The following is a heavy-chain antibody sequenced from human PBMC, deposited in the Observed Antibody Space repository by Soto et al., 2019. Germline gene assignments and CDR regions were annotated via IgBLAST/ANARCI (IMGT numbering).Heavy chain of an antibody. V-gene: IGHV2-5*02. CDR3: AHRRPNNINGKTGWFGS. CDR1: GFSPTTNGAG. CDR2: IYWDDDK. J-gene: IGHJ5*01. D-gene: IGHD1-20*01. Sequence: QISWKGSGPTLVKPTQTLTLTCTFAGFSPTTNGAGVGWIRQPPGKALERLAFIYWDDDKYYSPSLKNRLTNTTDTSKNQVALTMTNMDPVDKATYYCAHRRPNNINGKTGWFGSWGQGTLVTVSS.